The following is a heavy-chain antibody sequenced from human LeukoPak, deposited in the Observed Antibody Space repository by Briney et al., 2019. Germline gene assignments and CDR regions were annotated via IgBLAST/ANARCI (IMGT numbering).Heavy chain of an antibody. V-gene: IGHV4-34*01. CDR3: ARGIGQWLAVFYYFDY. J-gene: IGHJ4*02. CDR2: INHSGST. D-gene: IGHD6-19*01. CDR1: GGSFSGYY. Sequence: SETLSLTCAVYGGSFSGYYWSWIRQPPGKGLEWIGEINHSGSTNYNPSLKSRVTISVDTSKNQFSLKLGSVTAADTAVYYCARGIGQWLAVFYYFDYWGQGTLVTVSS.